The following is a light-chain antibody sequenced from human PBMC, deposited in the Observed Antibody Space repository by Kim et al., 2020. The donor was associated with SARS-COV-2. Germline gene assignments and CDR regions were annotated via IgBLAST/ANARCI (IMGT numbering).Light chain of an antibody. CDR2: AAS. CDR3: LQHDSYPLT. Sequence: SSSVGDRVPITCRASQGISSYLAWFQQKPGQVPKRLIYAASTLPSGVPSRFSGSGSGTEFTLTISSLQPEDFATYYCLQHDSYPLTFGGGTKVEI. CDR1: QGISSY. J-gene: IGKJ4*01. V-gene: IGKV1-17*03.